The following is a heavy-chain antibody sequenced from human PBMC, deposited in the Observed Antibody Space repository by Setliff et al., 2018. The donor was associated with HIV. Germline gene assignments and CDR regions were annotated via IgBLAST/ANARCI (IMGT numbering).Heavy chain of an antibody. V-gene: IGHV4-61*09. CDR1: GGSISSGSYF. D-gene: IGHD3-9*01. Sequence: SETLSLTCTVSGGSISSGSYFWSWIRQPAGKGLEWIGHIYTSGSTNYNPSLKSRVTTAVDTSKNHFSLRLSSVTAADTAVYYCARRERYYDILTGRVSDGFDIWGQGTMVTVSS. CDR2: IYTSGST. CDR3: ARRERYYDILTGRVSDGFDI. J-gene: IGHJ3*02.